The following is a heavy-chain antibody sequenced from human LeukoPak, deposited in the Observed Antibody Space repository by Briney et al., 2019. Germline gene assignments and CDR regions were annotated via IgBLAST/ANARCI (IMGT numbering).Heavy chain of an antibody. CDR1: GFTFSSYS. J-gene: IGHJ4*02. V-gene: IGHV3-48*01. D-gene: IGHD7-27*01. CDR2: IGSSGSTI. Sequence: GGSLRLSCAASGFTFSSYSMNWVRQAPGKGLEWVSYIGSSGSTIYYADSVKGRFTISRDDSKNTLSLQMNSLRVEDTAVYYCARDLAWGAFDYWGQGTLVTVSS. CDR3: ARDLAWGAFDY.